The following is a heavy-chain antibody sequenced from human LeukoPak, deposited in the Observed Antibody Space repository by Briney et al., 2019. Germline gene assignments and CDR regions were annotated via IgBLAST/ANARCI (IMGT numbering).Heavy chain of an antibody. J-gene: IGHJ1*01. D-gene: IGHD6-19*01. CDR3: LYSSGWYSEYFQH. Sequence: PGGSLRLSCAASGFTFSGSAMHWVRQASGKGLEWVGRIRSKANSYATAYAASVKGRFTISRDDSKNTAYLQMNSLKTEDTAVYYRLYSSGWYSEYFQHWGQGTLVTVSS. V-gene: IGHV3-73*01. CDR2: IRSKANSYAT. CDR1: GFTFSGSA.